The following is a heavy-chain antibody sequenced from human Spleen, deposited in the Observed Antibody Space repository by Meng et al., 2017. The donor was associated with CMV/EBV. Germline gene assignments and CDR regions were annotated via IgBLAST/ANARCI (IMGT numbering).Heavy chain of an antibody. J-gene: IGHJ6*02. Sequence: GESLKISCAASGFTFSSSAMSWVRQAPGKGLEWVSEISGSGGNTYYADSVKGRFTISRDNSRDTLYLQMDSLRTEDTAVYYCTKSPPRRPYYYFGVDVWGRGTTVTVSS. CDR3: TKSPPRRPYYYFGVDV. CDR1: GFTFSSSA. V-gene: IGHV3-23*01. D-gene: IGHD3/OR15-3a*01. CDR2: ISGSGGNT.